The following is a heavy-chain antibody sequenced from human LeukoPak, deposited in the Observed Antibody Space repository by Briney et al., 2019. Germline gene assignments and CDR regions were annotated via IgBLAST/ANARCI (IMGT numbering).Heavy chain of an antibody. CDR3: ARTMVHFGVVIRYMDV. Sequence: ASVKVSCKASGYTFTGYYMHWVRQAPGQGLEWMGWINPNSGGTNYAQKFQGRVTMTRDTSISTAYMELNSLRAEDTAVYYCARTMVHFGVVIRYMDVWGKGTTVTVSS. CDR1: GYTFTGYY. J-gene: IGHJ6*03. D-gene: IGHD3-3*01. V-gene: IGHV1-2*02. CDR2: INPNSGGT.